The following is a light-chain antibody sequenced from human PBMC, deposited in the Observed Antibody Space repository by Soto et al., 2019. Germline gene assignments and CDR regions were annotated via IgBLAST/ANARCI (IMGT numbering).Light chain of an antibody. CDR3: QQYHDWPWT. Sequence: EIVMTQSPATLSVSPGERATVSCRASQSISSNLAWYQQKPGQSPRLLIYGASTRATDIPARFSGSGSGTACPLTCIGLQSEDFAVYYCQQYHDWPWTFGQGTKVEIK. CDR1: QSISSN. J-gene: IGKJ1*01. CDR2: GAS. V-gene: IGKV3-15*01.